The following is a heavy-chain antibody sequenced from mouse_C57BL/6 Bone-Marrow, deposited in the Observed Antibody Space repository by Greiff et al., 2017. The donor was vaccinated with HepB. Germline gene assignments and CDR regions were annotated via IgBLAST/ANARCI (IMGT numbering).Heavy chain of an antibody. CDR3: ARRAAQATPFAY. D-gene: IGHD3-2*02. Sequence: QVQLQQSGAELARPGASVKLSCKASGYTFTSYGISWVKQRTGQGLEWIGEIYPRSGNTYYNEKFKGKAALTADKSSSTAYMELRSLTSEDSAVYFCARRAAQATPFAYWGQGTLVTVSA. CDR1: GYTFTSYG. V-gene: IGHV1-81*01. CDR2: IYPRSGNT. J-gene: IGHJ3*01.